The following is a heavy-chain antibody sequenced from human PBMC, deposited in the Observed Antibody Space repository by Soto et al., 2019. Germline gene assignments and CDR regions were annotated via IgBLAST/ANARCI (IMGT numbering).Heavy chain of an antibody. CDR3: MRFNGDHDC. Sequence: QMVQSGGEVKKPGASVRVSCKASGYTFTSYGISWVRQAPGKGLEWMGWITHFNGNTDYAERLQGRLTLTTDTSTRTAYMELRRLTADDTAWYYCMRFNGDHDCWGQGTLVSVS. CDR1: GYTFTSYG. J-gene: IGHJ4*02. V-gene: IGHV1-18*01. CDR2: ITHFNGNT. D-gene: IGHD2-21*01.